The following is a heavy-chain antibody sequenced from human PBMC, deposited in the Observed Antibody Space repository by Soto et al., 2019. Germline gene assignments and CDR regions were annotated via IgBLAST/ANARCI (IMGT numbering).Heavy chain of an antibody. J-gene: IGHJ2*01. V-gene: IGHV3-13*01. CDR1: GFTFSSPD. CDR3: AREGRSSTWYDWYFDL. CDR2: IGAGGDT. D-gene: IGHD6-13*01. Sequence: EEQLVESGGGLVQPGGSLRLSCAASGFTFSSPDMHWVRQVTGKGLEWVSAIGAGGDTYYPDSVKGRFTISRENAKNSLYLQMNSLRDEDTAVYFCAREGRSSTWYDWYFDLWGRGTLVTVSS.